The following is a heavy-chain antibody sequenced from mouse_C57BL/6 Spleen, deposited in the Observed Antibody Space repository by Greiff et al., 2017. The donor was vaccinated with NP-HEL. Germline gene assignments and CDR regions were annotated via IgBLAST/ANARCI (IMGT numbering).Heavy chain of an antibody. J-gene: IGHJ1*03. CDR2: ISYSGST. V-gene: IGHV3-1*01. CDR3: AREGTTGVGGYFDV. Sequence: EVKLMESGPGMVKPSQSLSLTCTVTGYSITSGYDWHWIRHFPGNKLEWMGYISYSGSTNYNPSLKSRISITHDTSKNHFFLKLNSVTTEDTATYYCAREGTTGVGGYFDVWGTGTTVTVSS. CDR1: GYSITSGYD. D-gene: IGHD1-1*01.